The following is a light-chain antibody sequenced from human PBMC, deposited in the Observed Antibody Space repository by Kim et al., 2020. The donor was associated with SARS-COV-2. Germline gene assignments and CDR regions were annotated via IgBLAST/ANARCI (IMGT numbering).Light chain of an antibody. Sequence: DIQMTQSPSSLSASVGDRVTITCRASQSIGASLNWYYQKQGKAPKLLLSATSSLQRGVPSGFSGSRSGTQYTLTISGLQPEDFATYYCQHSYSSPQGAFGQGTKVDIK. J-gene: IGKJ1*01. V-gene: IGKV1-39*01. CDR1: QSIGAS. CDR3: QHSYSSPQGA. CDR2: ATS.